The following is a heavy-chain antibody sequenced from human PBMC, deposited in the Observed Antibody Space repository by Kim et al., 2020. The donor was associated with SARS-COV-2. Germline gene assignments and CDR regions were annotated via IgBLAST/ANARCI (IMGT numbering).Heavy chain of an antibody. CDR2: IKSKTDGGTT. V-gene: IGHV3-15*01. D-gene: IGHD1-26*01. CDR1: GFTFSNAW. J-gene: IGHJ4*02. CDR3: TTDPTQWELLGIDY. Sequence: GGSLRLSCAASGFTFSNAWMSWVRQAPGKGLEWVGRIKSKTDGGTTDYAAPVKGRFTISRDDSKNTLYLQMNSLKTEDTAVYYCTTDPTQWELLGIDYWGQGTLVTVSS.